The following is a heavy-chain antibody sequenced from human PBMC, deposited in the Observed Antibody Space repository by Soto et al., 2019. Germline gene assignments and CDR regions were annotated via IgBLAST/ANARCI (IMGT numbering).Heavy chain of an antibody. V-gene: IGHV3-33*01. CDR2: IWYDGSNN. CDR1: GFTFSSYG. CDR3: ARDKAGYNSGWYFYGMDV. D-gene: IGHD6-19*01. Sequence: QVQLVESGGGVVQPGRSLRLSCAASGFTFSSYGMHWVRQAPGKGLEWVAIIWYDGSNNYYAESVKGRFTISRDNSKNTLYLQTNSLRAEDTAVYYCARDKAGYNSGWYFYGMDVWGQGTTVTVSS. J-gene: IGHJ6*02.